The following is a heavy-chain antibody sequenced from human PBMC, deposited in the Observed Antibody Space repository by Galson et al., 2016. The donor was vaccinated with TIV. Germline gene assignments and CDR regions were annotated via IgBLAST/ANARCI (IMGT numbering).Heavy chain of an antibody. Sequence: SVKVSCKASGGTFRSYVVTWVRQAPGQGLEWMGGIISISGTASYAQKFQGRLTITTDGSTSTSYMELTSLTSEDTAIYYCARGNPVAGRGIDYWGQGTLVTVSS. CDR2: IISISGTA. V-gene: IGHV1-69*05. D-gene: IGHD6-19*01. CDR1: GGTFRSYV. J-gene: IGHJ4*02. CDR3: ARGNPVAGRGIDY.